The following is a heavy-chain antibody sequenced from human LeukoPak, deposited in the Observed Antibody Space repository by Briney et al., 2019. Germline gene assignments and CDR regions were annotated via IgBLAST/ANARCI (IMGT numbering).Heavy chain of an antibody. J-gene: IGHJ3*02. D-gene: IGHD1-26*01. Sequence: GGSLRLSCAASGFTFSSYAMSWVRQAPGKGLEWVSAISGSGGSTYYADSVKGRFTISRDNAKNSLHLQMNSLRAEDTAIYYCARDRGVGAITDAFDIWGQGTMVTVSS. CDR3: ARDRGVGAITDAFDI. CDR2: ISGSGGST. CDR1: GFTFSSYA. V-gene: IGHV3-23*01.